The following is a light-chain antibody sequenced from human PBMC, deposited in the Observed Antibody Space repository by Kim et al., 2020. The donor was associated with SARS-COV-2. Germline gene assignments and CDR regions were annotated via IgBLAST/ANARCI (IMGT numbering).Light chain of an antibody. V-gene: IGKV3-15*01. CDR1: QSVSRN. J-gene: IGKJ3*01. Sequence: VSPGERATLSCRASQSVSRNLAWYQQKPGQAPRLLIYGASTRATGIPARFSGSGSGTEFTLTISSLQSEDFAVYYCQQYNNWPFTFGPGTKVDIK. CDR3: QQYNNWPFT. CDR2: GAS.